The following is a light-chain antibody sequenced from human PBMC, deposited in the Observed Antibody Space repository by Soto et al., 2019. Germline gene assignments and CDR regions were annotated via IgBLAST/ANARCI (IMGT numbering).Light chain of an antibody. CDR1: QDISNY. V-gene: IGKV1-33*01. J-gene: IGKJ2*01. Sequence: DLPMTQSPSSLSASVGDRVTITSQASQDISNYLNWYPQKPGKAPKLLISAASNFETGVPSRFSGSGSGTDFSITISSLQPEDIANYYCQQYDNFRRMYTFGQGTRVEIK. CDR2: AAS. CDR3: QQYDNFRRMYT.